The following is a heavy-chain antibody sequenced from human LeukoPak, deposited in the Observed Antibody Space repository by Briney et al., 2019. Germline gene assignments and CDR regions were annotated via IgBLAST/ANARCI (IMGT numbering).Heavy chain of an antibody. J-gene: IGHJ4*02. CDR1: GFTFSHFG. CDR2: IWSDATNQ. V-gene: IGHV3-33*06. CDR3: AKDAQRGFDYRNSLEH. D-gene: IGHD4-11*01. Sequence: PGTSLRLSCEASGFTFSHFGMHWVRQAPGKGLEWVAGIWSDATNQYYGDSVKGRFTLSRDNFKKKVSLQMDSLRPEDTAVYSCAKDAQRGFDYRNSLEHWGQGSLVTVSS.